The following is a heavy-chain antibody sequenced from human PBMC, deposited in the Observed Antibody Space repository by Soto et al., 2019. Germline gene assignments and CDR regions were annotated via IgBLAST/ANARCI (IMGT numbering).Heavy chain of an antibody. Sequence: SLRLSCAASGFTFSSYAMSWVRQGPGKGLEWVSAISGSGGSAYYADSVKGRFTISRDNSKNTLHLQMNSLRAEDTAVYYCAKDFTHPFDYWGQGTLVTVSS. V-gene: IGHV3-23*01. J-gene: IGHJ4*02. CDR2: ISGSGGSA. CDR1: GFTFSSYA. CDR3: AKDFTHPFDY.